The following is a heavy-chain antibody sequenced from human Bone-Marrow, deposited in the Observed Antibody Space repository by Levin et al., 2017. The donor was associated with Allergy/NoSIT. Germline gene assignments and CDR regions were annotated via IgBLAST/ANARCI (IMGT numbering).Heavy chain of an antibody. CDR1: GGSISSHH. J-gene: IGHJ4*02. V-gene: IGHV4-59*08. D-gene: IGHD6-13*01. CDR2: VYSTGTT. Sequence: SETLSLTCSVSGGSISSHHWSWIRQAPGKGLEWIGFVYSTGTTTYNPSLQSRLITSVDRSKSQFSLQLTSVTAADTAGHFCARRRAAPGTLCDYWGPGSLVAVSS. CDR3: ARRRAAPGTLCDY.